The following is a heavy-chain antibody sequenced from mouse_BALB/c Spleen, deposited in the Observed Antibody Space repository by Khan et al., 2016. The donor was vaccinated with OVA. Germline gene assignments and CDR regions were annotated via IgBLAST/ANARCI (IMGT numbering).Heavy chain of an antibody. CDR3: ARYLVTTVVATGGRNAMDY. CDR1: GDSITSGY. V-gene: IGHV3-8*02. D-gene: IGHD1-1*01. J-gene: IGHJ4*01. Sequence: VQLKESGPSLVKPSQTLSLTCSVTGDSITSGYWNWIRKFPGNKLEYMGYISYSGSTYYNPSLKSRISITRDTSKNQYYLQLNSVTTEDTATYYCARYLVTTVVATGGRNAMDYWGQGTSVTVSS. CDR2: ISYSGST.